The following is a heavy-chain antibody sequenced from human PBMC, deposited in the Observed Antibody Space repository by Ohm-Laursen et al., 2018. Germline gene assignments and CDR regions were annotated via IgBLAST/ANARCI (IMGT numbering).Heavy chain of an antibody. D-gene: IGHD3-22*01. CDR2: IKNDGSTT. J-gene: IGHJ4*02. V-gene: IGHV3-74*01. CDR1: GLTFSYYW. CDR3: AKDGYYYDSSGYRDY. Sequence: SLRLSCAASGLTFSYYWMHWVRQAPGKGLVWVSHIKNDGSTTTYADSVKGRFTISRDNARNTLYLEMNSLRAEDTAVYYCAKDGYYYDSSGYRDYWGQGTLVTVSS.